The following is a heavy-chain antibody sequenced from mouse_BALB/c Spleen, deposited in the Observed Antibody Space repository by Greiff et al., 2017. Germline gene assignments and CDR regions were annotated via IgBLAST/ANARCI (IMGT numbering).Heavy chain of an antibody. J-gene: IGHJ4*01. V-gene: IGHV1S29*02. Sequence: VHVKQSGPELVKPGASVKISCKASGYTFTDYNMHWVKQSHGKSLEWIGYIYPYNGGTGYNQKFKSKATLTVDNSSSTAYMELRSLTSEDSAVYYCAKPNWEGYAMDYWGQGTSVTVSS. CDR1: GYTFTDYN. CDR2: IYPYNGGT. D-gene: IGHD4-1*01. CDR3: AKPNWEGYAMDY.